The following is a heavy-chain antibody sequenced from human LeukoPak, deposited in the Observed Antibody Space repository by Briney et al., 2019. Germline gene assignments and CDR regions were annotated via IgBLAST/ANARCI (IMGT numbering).Heavy chain of an antibody. J-gene: IGHJ2*01. Sequence: SETLSLTCTVSGGSISSSSYYWSWIRQPPGKGLEWIGYIYYSGSTNYNPSLKSRVTISVDTSKNQFSLKLSSVTAADTAVYYCATHYYDSSGYPVPSYWYFDLWGRGTLVTVSS. CDR2: IYYSGST. CDR1: GGSISSSSYY. V-gene: IGHV4-61*05. D-gene: IGHD3-22*01. CDR3: ATHYYDSSGYPVPSYWYFDL.